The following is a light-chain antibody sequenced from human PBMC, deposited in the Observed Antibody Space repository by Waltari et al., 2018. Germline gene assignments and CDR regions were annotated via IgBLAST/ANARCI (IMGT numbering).Light chain of an antibody. Sequence: QSVLTQPPSASGTPGQRVTISCSGSSSNIGNNYVYWYQEFQGTAPKLLIYKNNQRASGAPDRFSGSKSGTSMSLAISGLRTEDEADYYCAAWDDSLSRVIFGGGTKLTVL. CDR3: AAWDDSLSRVI. V-gene: IGLV1-47*01. J-gene: IGLJ2*01. CDR2: KNN. CDR1: SSNIGNNY.